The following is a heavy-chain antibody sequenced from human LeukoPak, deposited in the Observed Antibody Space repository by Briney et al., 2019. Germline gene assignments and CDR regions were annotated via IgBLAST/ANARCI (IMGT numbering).Heavy chain of an antibody. J-gene: IGHJ4*02. CDR2: INSDGSST. CDR3: ARDTAPYYYDSSGYDSLI. CDR1: GFTFSSYW. D-gene: IGHD3-22*01. Sequence: GGSLRLSCAASGFTFSSYWMHWVRQAPGKGLVWVSRINSDGSSTSYADSVKGRFTISRDNAKTTLYLQMNSLRAKDTAVYYCARDTAPYYYDSSGYDSLIWGQGTLVTVSS. V-gene: IGHV3-74*01.